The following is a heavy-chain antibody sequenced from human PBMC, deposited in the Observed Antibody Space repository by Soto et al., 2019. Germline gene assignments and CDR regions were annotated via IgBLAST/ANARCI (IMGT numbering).Heavy chain of an antibody. J-gene: IGHJ3*02. V-gene: IGHV4-59*08. CDR2: IYYSGST. CDR1: GGSISSYY. D-gene: IGHD4-17*01. Sequence: SETLSLTCTVSGGSISSYYWSWIRQPPGKGLEWIGYIYYSGSTNYNPSPKSRVTISVDTSKNQFSLKLSSVTAADTAVYYCARQRDYGDYGAAFDIWGQGTMVTVSS. CDR3: ARQRDYGDYGAAFDI.